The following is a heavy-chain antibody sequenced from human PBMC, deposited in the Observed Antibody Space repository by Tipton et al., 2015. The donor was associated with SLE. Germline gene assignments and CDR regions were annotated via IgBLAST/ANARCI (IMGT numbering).Heavy chain of an antibody. D-gene: IGHD6-13*01. Sequence: TLSLTCTVSGGAITSDGYYWAWIRQPPGKGLEWIGNIYYSGSTNYNPSLKSRVTISVDTSKNQFSLKLSSVTAADTAVYYCARSAGYGSNWAHFDYWGQGTLVTVSS. V-gene: IGHV4-39*07. J-gene: IGHJ4*02. CDR2: IYYSGST. CDR1: GGAITSDGYY. CDR3: ARSAGYGSNWAHFDY.